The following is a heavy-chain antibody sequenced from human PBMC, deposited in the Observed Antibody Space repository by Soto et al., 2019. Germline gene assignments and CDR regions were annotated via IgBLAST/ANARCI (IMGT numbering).Heavy chain of an antibody. CDR2: ISLYSDGT. CDR1: DYTFSNYA. Sequence: ASVKVSCKASDYTFSNYAISWVRQAPGQGLEWLGWISLYSDGTNYAQKFQGRVSMTTDTSTTTAYMELRSLRSDDTAVYYCARVVPGTEAWFGPWGQGTLVTVSS. CDR3: ARVVPGTEAWFGP. J-gene: IGHJ5*02. V-gene: IGHV1-18*01. D-gene: IGHD2-2*01.